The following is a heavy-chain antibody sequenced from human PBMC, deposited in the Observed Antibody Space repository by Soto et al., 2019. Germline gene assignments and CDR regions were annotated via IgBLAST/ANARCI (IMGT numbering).Heavy chain of an antibody. CDR3: ARGDGDQVTMANY. Sequence: AGGSLRLSCAASGFTFSSYGMHWVRQAPGKGLEWVAVIWYDGSNKYYADSVKGRFTISRDNSKNTLYLQMNSLRAEDTAVYYCARGDGDQVTMANYWGQGTLVTVSS. CDR2: IWYDGSNK. J-gene: IGHJ4*02. D-gene: IGHD3-10*01. V-gene: IGHV3-33*01. CDR1: GFTFSSYG.